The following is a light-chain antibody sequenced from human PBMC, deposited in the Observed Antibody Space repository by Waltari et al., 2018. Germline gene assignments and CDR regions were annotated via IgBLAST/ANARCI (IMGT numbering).Light chain of an antibody. Sequence: SYVLTQPPSVSVAPGKTARLTCGGNNIGTKSVHWYRQKPGQAPVVVIYDDTDRPSGIPERLSGSKSGNTATLTISRVEAGDEADYHCQVWDSTIVVFGGGTKLTVL. CDR3: QVWDSTIVV. CDR1: NIGTKS. CDR2: DDT. V-gene: IGLV3-21*04. J-gene: IGLJ2*01.